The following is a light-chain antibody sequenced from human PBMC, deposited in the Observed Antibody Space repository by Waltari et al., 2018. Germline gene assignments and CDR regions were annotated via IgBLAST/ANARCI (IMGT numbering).Light chain of an antibody. V-gene: IGLV2-23*02. CDR3: CSFAGYGIYV. J-gene: IGLJ1*01. Sequence: QSALTQPASVSGSPGQSITISCTAVNSNVDILHLVSWYQHHPGRNPRLLIYEISQLPSGISTRFSGSKSGNTASLTISGLQPEDEADYFCCSFAGYGIYVFGSGTQVSVL. CDR2: EIS. CDR1: NSNVDILHL.